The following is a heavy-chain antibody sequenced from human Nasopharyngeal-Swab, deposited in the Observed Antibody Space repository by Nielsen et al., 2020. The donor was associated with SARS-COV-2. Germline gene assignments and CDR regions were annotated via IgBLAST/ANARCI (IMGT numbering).Heavy chain of an antibody. J-gene: IGHJ3*02. CDR2: INSDGSST. CDR1: GFTFSSYW. Sequence: GGSLRLSCAASGFTFSSYWMHWVRQAPGKGLVWVSRINSDGSSTSYADSVKGRFTISRDNVKNTLYLQMNSLRAEDTAVYYCAREGTQWELLDAFDIWGQGTMVTVSS. V-gene: IGHV3-74*01. D-gene: IGHD1-26*01. CDR3: AREGTQWELLDAFDI.